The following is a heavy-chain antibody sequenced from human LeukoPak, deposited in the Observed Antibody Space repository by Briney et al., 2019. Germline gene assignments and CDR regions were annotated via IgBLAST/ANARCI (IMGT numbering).Heavy chain of an antibody. CDR1: GGSFSGYY. Sequence: SETLSLTCAVYGGSFSGYYWSWIRQPPGKGLEWIGKINHSGSTNYNPSLKSRVTISVDTSKNQFSLKLSSVTAADTAVYYCARLFYVRAFDIWGQGTMVTVSS. CDR2: INHSGST. D-gene: IGHD2-21*01. J-gene: IGHJ3*02. CDR3: ARLFYVRAFDI. V-gene: IGHV4-34*01.